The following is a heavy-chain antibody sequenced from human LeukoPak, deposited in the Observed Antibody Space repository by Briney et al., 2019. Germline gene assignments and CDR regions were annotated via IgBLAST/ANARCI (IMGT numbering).Heavy chain of an antibody. CDR2: INPNSGGT. Sequence: ASVKVSCKASGYTFTGYYMHWVRQAPGQGLEWMGWINPNSGGTNYAQKFQGRVAMTRGTSISTAYMELSRLRSDDTAVYYCARVSRPRSSGSYLYYWGQGTLVTVSS. J-gene: IGHJ4*02. D-gene: IGHD1-26*01. CDR1: GYTFTGYY. V-gene: IGHV1-2*02. CDR3: ARVSRPRSSGSYLYY.